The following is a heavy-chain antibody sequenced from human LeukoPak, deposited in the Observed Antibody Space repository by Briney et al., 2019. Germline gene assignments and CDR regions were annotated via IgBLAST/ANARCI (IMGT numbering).Heavy chain of an antibody. D-gene: IGHD1-7*01. CDR1: GYTFTSYG. V-gene: IGHV1-18*01. CDR3: ARGFDGITGTTWFDY. CDR2: ISAYNGNT. J-gene: IGHJ4*02. Sequence: ASVKVSCKASGYTFTSYGISWVRQAPGQGLEWMGWISAYNGNTNYAQKLQGRVTMTTDTSTSTAYMELRSLRSDDTAVYYCARGFDGITGTTWFDYWGQGTLVTVSS.